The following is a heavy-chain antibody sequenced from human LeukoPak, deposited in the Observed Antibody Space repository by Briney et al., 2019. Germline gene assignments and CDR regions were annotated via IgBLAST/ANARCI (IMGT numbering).Heavy chain of an antibody. Sequence: GSSVKVSCKASGGTFSSYAISWVRQAPGQGLEWMGRIIPILGIANYAQKFQGRVTITADKSTSTAYMELSSLRSEDTAVYYCARIYSGYDMYYYYYGMDVWGQGTTVTVSS. CDR2: IIPILGIA. D-gene: IGHD5-12*01. J-gene: IGHJ6*02. CDR1: GGTFSSYA. V-gene: IGHV1-69*04. CDR3: ARIYSGYDMYYYYYGMDV.